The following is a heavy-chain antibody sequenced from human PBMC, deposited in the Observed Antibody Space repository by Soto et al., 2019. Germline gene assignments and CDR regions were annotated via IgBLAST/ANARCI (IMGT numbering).Heavy chain of an antibody. V-gene: IGHV3-33*01. CDR1: GFTFISYG. CDR2: IWYDGSNK. J-gene: IGHJ6*02. CDR3: AREGIADYYDSSGYRTDYYYGMDV. D-gene: IGHD3-22*01. Sequence: GGSLRLSCTSSGFTFISYGMHWVRQATGKGLEWVAVIWYDGSNKYYADSVKGRFTISRDNSKNTLYLQMNSLRAEDTAVYYCAREGIADYYDSSGYRTDYYYGMDVWGQGTTVTVSS.